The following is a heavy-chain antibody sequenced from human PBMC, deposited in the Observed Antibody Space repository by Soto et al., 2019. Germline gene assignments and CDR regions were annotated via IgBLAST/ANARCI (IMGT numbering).Heavy chain of an antibody. CDR1: GGSFSGHS. D-gene: IGHD3-22*01. J-gene: IGHJ5*01. CDR2: INHSGRV. V-gene: IGHV4-34*01. CDR3: STRAYDTNGYYRFDP. Sequence: QVQLQQWCAGLLKPSETLSLTCAVYGGSFSGHSWTWIRQSPGKGLEWIGGINHSGRVNYSPSLKSRVTISLDTSKNQSSLTLSALTAADTAMYYCSTRAYDTNGYYRFDPWGQGNLVTVSS.